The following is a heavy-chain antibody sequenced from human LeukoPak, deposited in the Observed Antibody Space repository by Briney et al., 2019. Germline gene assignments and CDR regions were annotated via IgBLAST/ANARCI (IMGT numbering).Heavy chain of an antibody. CDR2: IIPIFGTA. V-gene: IGHV1-69*06. D-gene: IGHD6-13*01. CDR1: GYTFTGYY. Sequence: ASVKVSCRASGYTFTGYYMHWVRQAPGQGLEWMGRIIPIFGTANYAQKFQGRVTITADKSTSTAYMELSSLRSEDTAVYYCARGGYKQQLVDYWGQGTLVTVSS. J-gene: IGHJ4*02. CDR3: ARGGYKQQLVDY.